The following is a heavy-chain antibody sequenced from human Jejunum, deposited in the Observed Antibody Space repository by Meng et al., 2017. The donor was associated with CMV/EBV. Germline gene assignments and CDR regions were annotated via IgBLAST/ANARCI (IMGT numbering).Heavy chain of an antibody. J-gene: IGHJ6*02. V-gene: IGHV3-30*02. Sequence: YGMHGVRQAPGKGLEGVAFIRYDGANKYYADSVKGRFTISRDSSKNTVYLQMNSLRAEDTAVFYCAKDQKEKAAISPGYNAMDVWGQGTTVTVSS. CDR2: IRYDGANK. CDR3: AKDQKEKAAISPGYNAMDV. D-gene: IGHD6-25*01. CDR1: YG.